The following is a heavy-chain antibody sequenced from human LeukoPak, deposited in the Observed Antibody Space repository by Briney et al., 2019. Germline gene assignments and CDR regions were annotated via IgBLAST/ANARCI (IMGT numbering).Heavy chain of an antibody. CDR2: ISSSSSYI. Sequence: PGGSLRLSCAASGPTVSNNYMSWVRQAPGKGLEWVSSISSSSSYIYYADSVKGRFTISRDNAKNSLYLQMNSLRAEDTAVYYCARDPDGNFQHWGQGTLVTVSS. CDR1: GPTVSNNY. D-gene: IGHD1-1*01. J-gene: IGHJ1*01. CDR3: ARDPDGNFQH. V-gene: IGHV3-21*01.